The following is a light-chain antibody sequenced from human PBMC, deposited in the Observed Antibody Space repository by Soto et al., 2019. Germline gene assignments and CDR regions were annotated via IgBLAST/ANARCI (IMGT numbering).Light chain of an antibody. CDR2: AAS. J-gene: IGKJ2*01. CDR1: QPISNY. V-gene: IGKV1-39*01. Sequence: IQMTQSPSSLSASVGNRVTITCRASQPISNYVSWYQQKSGRAPKSLIYAASTLQNGVPSRFSGSGSGTDFTLTITRLQPEDSALYYCQQSAKMPRTFGQGTKLDI. CDR3: QQSAKMPRT.